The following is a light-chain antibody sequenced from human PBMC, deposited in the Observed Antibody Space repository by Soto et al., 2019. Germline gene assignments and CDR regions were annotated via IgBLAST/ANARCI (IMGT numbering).Light chain of an antibody. V-gene: IGLV2-14*01. CDR3: ASYTRSSSYV. Sequence: QSVLTQPASVSGSPGQSITISCTGTSSDVGGYNYVSWYQQHPGKAPKLMIYEVSNRHSGVSNRFSGSKSGNTASLTISGLQAEDEADYSCASYTRSSSYVGGTGPKXTV. CDR1: SSDVGGYNY. CDR2: EVS. J-gene: IGLJ1*01.